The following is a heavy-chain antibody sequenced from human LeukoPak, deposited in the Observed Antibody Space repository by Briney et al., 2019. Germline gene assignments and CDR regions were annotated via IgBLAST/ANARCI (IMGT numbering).Heavy chain of an antibody. CDR3: AKAPVTTCRGAFCYPFDY. Sequence: GGSLRLSCAASGFTVSTNYMTWIRQAPGKGLEWVSVMYTLGNTNYADSVRGRFTISRDNSKNTLYLQMNRLRPEDAAVYYCAKAPVTTCRGAFCYPFDYWGLGTLVTVSS. D-gene: IGHD2-15*01. CDR1: GFTVSTNY. CDR2: MYTLGNT. V-gene: IGHV3-53*01. J-gene: IGHJ4*02.